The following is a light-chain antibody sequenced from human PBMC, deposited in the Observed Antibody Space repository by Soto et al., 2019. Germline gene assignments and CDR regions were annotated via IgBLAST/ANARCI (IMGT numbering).Light chain of an antibody. J-gene: IGLJ2*01. Sequence: QLVLTQPASVSGSPGRSVTISCTGTSSDVGDFNYVSWYQHLPGRAPKLIIYDVTNRPSGISYRFSASKSGRTASLTISGLHAEDEADYYCSSYSSSTTHVVFGGGTKVTVL. V-gene: IGLV2-14*03. CDR3: SSYSSSTTHVV. CDR1: SSDVGDFNY. CDR2: DVT.